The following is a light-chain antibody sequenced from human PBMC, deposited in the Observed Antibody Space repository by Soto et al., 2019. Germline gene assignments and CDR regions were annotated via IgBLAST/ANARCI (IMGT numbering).Light chain of an antibody. Sequence: EIVLTQSPATLSLSPGERATLSCRASQSVSSYLAWYQQKPGQAPRLLIYDASNRATGIPARFSGSGSWTDFTLTISRLEPEDFAVYYCLQRSDWRTFGRGTKVDIK. J-gene: IGKJ1*01. CDR2: DAS. CDR1: QSVSSY. CDR3: LQRSDWRT. V-gene: IGKV3-11*01.